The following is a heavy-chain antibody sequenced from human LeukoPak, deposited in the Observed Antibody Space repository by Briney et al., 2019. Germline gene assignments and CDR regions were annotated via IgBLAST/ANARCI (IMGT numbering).Heavy chain of an antibody. Sequence: AGSLTLSSAATAFTFNHIGMHWVRQAQGKGLGWVAVIWTDGTNRDHADSGKGRFTISRDDSRNTVYLQMNSLRPEDTGVYYCARDAQRGFDYSNSLQYWGQGTPVTVST. CDR1: AFTFNHIG. J-gene: IGHJ4*02. CDR3: ARDAQRGFDYSNSLQY. V-gene: IGHV3-33*01. D-gene: IGHD4-11*01. CDR2: IWTDGTNR.